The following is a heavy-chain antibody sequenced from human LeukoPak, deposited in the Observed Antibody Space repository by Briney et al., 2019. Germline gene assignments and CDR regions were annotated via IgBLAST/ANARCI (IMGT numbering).Heavy chain of an antibody. V-gene: IGHV4-59*01. Sequence: SETLSLTCTVSGGSISSYYWSWIRQPPGKGLEWIGYIYYSGSTNYNPSLKSRVTISVDTSKNQFSLKLSSVTAADTAVYYCARMTQLRFDPWGQGTLVTVSS. D-gene: IGHD5-18*01. CDR3: ARMTQLRFDP. J-gene: IGHJ5*02. CDR2: IYYSGST. CDR1: GGSISSYY.